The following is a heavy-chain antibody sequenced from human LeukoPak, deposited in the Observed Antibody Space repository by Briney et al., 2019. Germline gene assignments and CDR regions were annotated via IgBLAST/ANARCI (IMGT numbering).Heavy chain of an antibody. CDR2: IYYSGST. CDR1: GGSISSSSYY. D-gene: IGHD3-10*01. V-gene: IGHV4-39*01. CDR3: ARRSSSGYYGSGSYYNVDY. Sequence: SETLSLTCTVSGGSISSSSYYWGWIRQPPGKGLEWIGSIYYSGSTYYNPSLKSRVTISVDTSKNQFSLKLSSVTAADTAVYYCARRSSSGYYGSGSYYNVDYWGQGTLVTVPS. J-gene: IGHJ4*02.